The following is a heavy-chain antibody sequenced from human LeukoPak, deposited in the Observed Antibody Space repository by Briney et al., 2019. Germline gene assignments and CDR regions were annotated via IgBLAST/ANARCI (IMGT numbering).Heavy chain of an antibody. V-gene: IGHV4-59*01. CDR3: ASSAYCSNTSCFFDY. CDR2: IYYSGST. Sequence: SETLSLTCTVSGGSISSYYWSWIRQPPGKGLEWIGYIYYSGSTNYNPSLKGRVTISVDTSKNQFSLKLSSVTAADTAVYYCASSAYCSNTSCFFDYWGQGTLVTVSS. J-gene: IGHJ4*02. CDR1: GGSISSYY. D-gene: IGHD2-2*01.